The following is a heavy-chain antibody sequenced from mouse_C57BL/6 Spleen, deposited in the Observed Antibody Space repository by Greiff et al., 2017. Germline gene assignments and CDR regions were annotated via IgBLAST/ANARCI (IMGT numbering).Heavy chain of an antibody. J-gene: IGHJ2*01. CDR1: GFTFSDSG. CDR2: ISSGSSTI. V-gene: IGHV5-17*01. CDR3: ARGENYYGSKYYFDY. Sequence: EVTLVASGGGLVKPGGSLKLSCAASGFTFSDSGMHWVRQAPEKGREWVAYISSGSSTIYYADTVKGRFTISRDNAKNTLFLQMTSLRSEDTAMYYCARGENYYGSKYYFDYWGQGTTLTVSS. D-gene: IGHD1-1*01.